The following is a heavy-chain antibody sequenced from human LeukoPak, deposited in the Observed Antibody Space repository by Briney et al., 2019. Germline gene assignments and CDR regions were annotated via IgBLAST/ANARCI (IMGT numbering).Heavy chain of an antibody. CDR2: ISAYNGNT. D-gene: IGHD2-2*01. V-gene: IGHV1-18*01. Sequence: GASVKVSCKASGYTFTSYGISWVRQAPGQGLEWMGWISAYNGNTNYAQKLQDRVTMTTDTSTSTAYMELRSLRSDDTAVYYCAKDYPDIVVVPAASLSMDVWGQGTTVTVSS. CDR3: AKDYPDIVVVPAASLSMDV. CDR1: GYTFTSYG. J-gene: IGHJ6*02.